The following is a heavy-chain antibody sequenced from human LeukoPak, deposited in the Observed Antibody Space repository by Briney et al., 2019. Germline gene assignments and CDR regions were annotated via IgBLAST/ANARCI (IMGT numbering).Heavy chain of an antibody. CDR3: ARAKLAYCGGDCPNYFDY. J-gene: IGHJ4*02. CDR2: IYHSGST. D-gene: IGHD2-21*02. V-gene: IGHV4-30-2*01. Sequence: SETLSLTCAVSGGSISSGGYSWSWIRQPPGKGLEWIGYIYHSGSTYYNPSLKSRATISVDRSKNQFSLKLSSVTAADTAVYYCARAKLAYCGGDCPNYFDYWGQGTLVTVSS. CDR1: GGSISSGGYS.